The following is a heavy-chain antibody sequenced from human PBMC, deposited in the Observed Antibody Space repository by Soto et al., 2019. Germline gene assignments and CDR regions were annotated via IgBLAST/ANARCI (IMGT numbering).Heavy chain of an antibody. CDR1: GGSISRGDYY. Sequence: SEALSLSSTGSGGSISRGDYYWSWLRQPPGKGLEWIGFIFNSENTYYNPSLKSRITLSIDTSKNQFSLHLNSVTAADTAVYSCAGETKGGPTAGPFDPWGQGRMVT. V-gene: IGHV4-30-4*01. CDR2: IFNSENT. J-gene: IGHJ3*01. D-gene: IGHD6-25*01. CDR3: AGETKGGPTAGPFDP.